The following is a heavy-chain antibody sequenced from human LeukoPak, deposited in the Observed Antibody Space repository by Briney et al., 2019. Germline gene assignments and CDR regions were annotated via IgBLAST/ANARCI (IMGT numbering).Heavy chain of an antibody. CDR3: ARSRYYYDSSGCPMTYFDY. CDR1: GYTFTSYG. V-gene: IGHV1-18*01. J-gene: IGHJ4*02. CDR2: ISAYNGNT. D-gene: IGHD3-22*01. Sequence: ASVKVSCKASGYTFTSYGISWVRQAPGQGLEWMGWISAYNGNTNYAQKLQGRVTMTTDTSTSTAYMELRSLRSDDTAVYYCARSRYYYDSSGCPMTYFDYWGQGTLVTVSS.